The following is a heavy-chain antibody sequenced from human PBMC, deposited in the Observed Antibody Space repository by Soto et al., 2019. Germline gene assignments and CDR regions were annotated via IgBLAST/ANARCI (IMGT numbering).Heavy chain of an antibody. CDR3: ARACCSRVATTVPYYYYGMDV. V-gene: IGHV1-69*12. CDR1: GGTFSSYA. D-gene: IGHD1-26*01. J-gene: IGHJ6*02. Sequence: QVQLVQSGAEVKKPGSSVKVSCKASGGTFSSYAISWVRQAPGQGLEWMGGIIPIFGTANYAQKFQGRVTITADESTSTAYMELSSLRSEDTAVYYCARACCSRVATTVPYYYYGMDVWGQGTTVTVSS. CDR2: IIPIFGTA.